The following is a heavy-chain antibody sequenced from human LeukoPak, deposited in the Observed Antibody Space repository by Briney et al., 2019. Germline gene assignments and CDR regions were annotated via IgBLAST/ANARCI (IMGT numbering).Heavy chain of an antibody. CDR2: FDPEDGET. CDR3: ATPRYYYDSSGFDY. Sequence: ASVKVSCKVSGYTLTELSMHWVRQAPGKGLEWMGGFDPEDGETIYAQKFQGRVTMTEDASTDTAYMELSSLRSEDTAVYYCATPRYYYDSSGFDYWGQGTLVTVSS. V-gene: IGHV1-24*01. J-gene: IGHJ4*02. CDR1: GYTLTELS. D-gene: IGHD3-22*01.